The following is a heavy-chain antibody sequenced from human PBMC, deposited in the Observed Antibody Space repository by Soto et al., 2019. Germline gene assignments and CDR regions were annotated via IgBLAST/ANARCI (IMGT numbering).Heavy chain of an antibody. CDR2: ISSSGSTI. V-gene: IGHV3-11*01. Sequence: GGSLRLSCAASGFTFSDYYMSWIRQAPGKGLEWVSSISSSGSTIYYADSVKGRFTISSDNAKNSLYLQMNSLRAEDTAVYYCARDSNSYDSSGTGFKHWGQGTLVTVSS. CDR1: GFTFSDYY. D-gene: IGHD3-22*01. CDR3: ARDSNSYDSSGTGFKH. J-gene: IGHJ5*02.